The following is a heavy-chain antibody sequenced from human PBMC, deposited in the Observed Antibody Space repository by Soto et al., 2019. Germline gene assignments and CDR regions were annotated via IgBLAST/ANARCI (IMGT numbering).Heavy chain of an antibody. Sequence: TSETLSLTCTVSGGSISSGGYYWSGIRQHPGKGLEWIGYIYYSGSTYYNPSLKSRVTISVDTSKNQFSLKLSSVTAADTAVYYCVSSSGYYQYYFDYWGQGTLVTVSS. V-gene: IGHV4-31*03. CDR2: IYYSGST. D-gene: IGHD3-22*01. J-gene: IGHJ4*02. CDR1: GGSISSGGYY. CDR3: VSSSGYYQYYFDY.